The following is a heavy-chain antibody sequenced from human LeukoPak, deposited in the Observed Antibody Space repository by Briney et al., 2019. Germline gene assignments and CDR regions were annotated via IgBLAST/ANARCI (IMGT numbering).Heavy chain of an antibody. Sequence: GGSLRLSCAASGFTFSSYWMSWVRQAPGKGLEWVSYISSRSSTIFYADSVKGRFTISRDNPKNSLYLQMDSLRAEDTAVYYCVRDVSRRIGMDVWGQGTTVTVSS. D-gene: IGHD2/OR15-2a*01. CDR3: VRDVSRRIGMDV. CDR2: ISSRSSTI. CDR1: GFTFSSYW. V-gene: IGHV3-48*04. J-gene: IGHJ6*02.